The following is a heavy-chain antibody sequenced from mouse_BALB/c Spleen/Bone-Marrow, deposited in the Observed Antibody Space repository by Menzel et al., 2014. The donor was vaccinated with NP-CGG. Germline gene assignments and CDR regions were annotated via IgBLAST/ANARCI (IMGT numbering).Heavy chain of an antibody. CDR2: ISSGGSYT. D-gene: IGHD2-10*01. V-gene: IGHV5-9*02. Sequence: EVKLVESGGGLVKPGGSLKFSCAASGFAFSSYDMSWVRQTPEKRLEWVATISSGGSYTYYPDSVKGRFTITRDNARNTLYLQMSSLRSEDTALYYCARHPYYGNYPAWFAYWGQGTLVTVSA. J-gene: IGHJ3*01. CDR3: ARHPYYGNYPAWFAY. CDR1: GFAFSSYD.